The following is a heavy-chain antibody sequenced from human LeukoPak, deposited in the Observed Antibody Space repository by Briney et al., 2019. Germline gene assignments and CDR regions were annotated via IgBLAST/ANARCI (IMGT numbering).Heavy chain of an antibody. D-gene: IGHD3-16*01. V-gene: IGHV1-46*02. J-gene: IGHJ4*02. CDR3: ASEYEGTSYFDH. Sequence: ASVTVSCQDSGYTFNRHYMHWLRQAPGPGLEWMGLINPSGDNTWSAQKFQGRVTMTRDTSTSTVYMELSSLRSEDTALYYCASEYEGTSYFDHWGRGTLVTVSS. CDR2: INPSGDNT. CDR1: GYTFNRHY.